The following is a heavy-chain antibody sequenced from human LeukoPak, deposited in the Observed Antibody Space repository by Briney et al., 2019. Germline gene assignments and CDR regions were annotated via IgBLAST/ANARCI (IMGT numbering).Heavy chain of an antibody. CDR3: AIEYSSSFDFDY. D-gene: IGHD6-6*01. V-gene: IGHV3-23*01. J-gene: IGHJ4*02. Sequence: PGGSQRLSCAASGFTFSSYRMSWVRQAPGKGLEWVSAISGSGGSTYYADSVKGRFTISRDNAKNSLYLQMNSLRAEDTAVYYCAIEYSSSFDFDYWGQGTLVTVSS. CDR2: ISGSGGST. CDR1: GFTFSSYR.